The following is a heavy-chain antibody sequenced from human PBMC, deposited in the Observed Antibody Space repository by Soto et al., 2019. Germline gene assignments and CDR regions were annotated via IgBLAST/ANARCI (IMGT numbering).Heavy chain of an antibody. CDR3: ASGQIGPNWFDP. V-gene: IGHV4-59*01. J-gene: IGHJ5*02. CDR1: GGSISSYY. Sequence: SETLSLTCTVSGGSISSYYWSWIRQPPGKGLEWIGYIYYSGSTNYNPSLKSRVTISVDTSKNQFSLKLSSVTAADTAVYYCASGQIGPNWFDPWGQGTLVTVSS. CDR2: IYYSGST.